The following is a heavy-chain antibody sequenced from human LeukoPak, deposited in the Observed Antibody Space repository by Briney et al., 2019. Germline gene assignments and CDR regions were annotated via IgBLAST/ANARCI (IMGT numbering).Heavy chain of an antibody. J-gene: IGHJ6*03. CDR1: GFTFSSYW. Sequence: PGGSLRLSCAASGFTFSSYWMSSVRQAPGQRLEWVANIIQDGSEKYYADSVKGRFTISRDNAKNSLYLQMNSLRAEDTAVYYCASVLSNYYYYYMDVWGKGTTVTVSS. CDR2: IIQDGSEK. D-gene: IGHD5/OR15-5a*01. CDR3: ASVLSNYYYYYMDV. V-gene: IGHV3-7*01.